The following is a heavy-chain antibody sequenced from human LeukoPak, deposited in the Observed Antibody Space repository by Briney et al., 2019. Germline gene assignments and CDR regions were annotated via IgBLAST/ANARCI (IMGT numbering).Heavy chain of an antibody. CDR1: GFTFDDYA. CDR3: AKDTRGRTPEGAFDI. D-gene: IGHD1-14*01. J-gene: IGHJ3*02. CDR2: ISWNSGSI. V-gene: IGHV3-9*01. Sequence: PGRSLRLSCAASGFTFDDYAMHWVRQAPGKGLEWVSGISWNSGSIGYADSVKGRFTISRDNAKNSLYLQMNSLRAEDTALYYCAKDTRGRTPEGAFDIWGQGTMVTVSS.